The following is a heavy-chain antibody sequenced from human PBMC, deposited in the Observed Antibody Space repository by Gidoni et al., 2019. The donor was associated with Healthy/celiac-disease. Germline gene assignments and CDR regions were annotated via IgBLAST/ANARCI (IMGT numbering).Heavy chain of an antibody. V-gene: IGHV4-39*01. J-gene: IGHJ6*03. CDR1: GGSISSSSYY. Sequence: QLQLQESGPGLVKPSETLSLTCTVSGGSISSSSYYWGWIRQPPGKGLGWIGTVYYSGSTYYNPSLKSRVTISVDTSKNQFSLKLSSVTAADTAVYYCARQVVVVPPYYMDVWGKGTTVTVSS. D-gene: IGHD2-2*01. CDR2: VYYSGST. CDR3: ARQVVVVPPYYMDV.